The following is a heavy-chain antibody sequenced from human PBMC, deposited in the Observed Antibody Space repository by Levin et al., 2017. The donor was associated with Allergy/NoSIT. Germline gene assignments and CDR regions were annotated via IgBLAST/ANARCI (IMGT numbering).Heavy chain of an antibody. D-gene: IGHD3-3*01. CDR2: ISAYNGNT. V-gene: IGHV1-18*01. CDR1: GYTFTSYG. Sequence: ASVKVSCKASGYTFTSYGISWVRQAPGQGLEWMGWISAYNGNTNYAQKLQGRVTMTTDTSTSTAYMELRSLRSDDTAVYYCARTLRFLGRGWFDPWGQGTLVTVSS. CDR3: ARTLRFLGRGWFDP. J-gene: IGHJ5*02.